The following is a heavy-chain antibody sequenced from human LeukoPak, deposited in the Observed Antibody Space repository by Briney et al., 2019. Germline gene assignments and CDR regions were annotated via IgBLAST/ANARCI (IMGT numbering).Heavy chain of an antibody. CDR2: ISGSGGST. Sequence: GGSLRLSCAASGFTFSSYAMSWGRQAPGKGLEGVSAISGSGGSTYYADSVKGRFTISRDNSKNTLYLQMNSLRAEDTAVYYCATSSGGRAFDIWGQGTMVTVSS. J-gene: IGHJ3*02. V-gene: IGHV3-23*01. CDR1: GFTFSSYA. D-gene: IGHD3-22*01. CDR3: ATSSGGRAFDI.